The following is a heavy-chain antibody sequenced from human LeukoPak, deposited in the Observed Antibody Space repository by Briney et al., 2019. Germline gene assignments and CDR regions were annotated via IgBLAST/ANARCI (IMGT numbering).Heavy chain of an antibody. CDR3: ARARPYYYDSSGYYLLFDY. J-gene: IGHJ4*02. V-gene: IGHV4-59*12. D-gene: IGHD3-22*01. CDR2: IYYSGST. CDR1: GGSISSYY. Sequence: PSETLSLTCTVSGGSISSYYWSWIRQPPGKGLEWIGYIYYSGSTNYNPSLKSRVTISVDTSKNQFSLKLSSVTAADTAVYYCARARPYYYDSSGYYLLFDYWGQGTLVTVSS.